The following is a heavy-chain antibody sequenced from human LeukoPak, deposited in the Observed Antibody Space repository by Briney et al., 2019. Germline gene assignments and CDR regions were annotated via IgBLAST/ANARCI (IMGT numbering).Heavy chain of an antibody. V-gene: IGHV1-46*01. CDR2: INPTGGST. D-gene: IGHD3-10*01. CDR3: AAGLWFGELIFHHFDY. Sequence: ASVKVSCKASGYTFTSYYMHWVRQAPGQGLEWMGLINPTGGSTGYAQKFQGRVTITADKSTSTAYMELSSLRSEDTAVYYCAAGLWFGELIFHHFDYWGQGTLVTVSS. J-gene: IGHJ4*02. CDR1: GYTFTSYY.